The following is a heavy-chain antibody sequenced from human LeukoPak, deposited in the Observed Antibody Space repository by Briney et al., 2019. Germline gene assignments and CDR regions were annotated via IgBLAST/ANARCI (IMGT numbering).Heavy chain of an antibody. V-gene: IGHV4-39*01. J-gene: IGHJ5*02. CDR3: ARQENWNDPPDP. CDR2: IYYSGST. Sequence: SETLSLTCTVSGGSISSSTYYWGWVRQSPGKGLEWIGIIYYSGSTYYSPSLKSRVTISVDTSKNQFSLKLNSVTAADTAVYYRARQENWNDPPDPWGQGTLVTVSS. CDR1: GGSISSSTYY. D-gene: IGHD1-1*01.